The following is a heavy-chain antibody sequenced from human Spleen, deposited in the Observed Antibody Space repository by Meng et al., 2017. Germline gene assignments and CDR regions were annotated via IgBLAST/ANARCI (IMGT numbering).Heavy chain of an antibody. Sequence: SETLSLTCTVSGGSIGGYYWSWIRRPPGKGLEWIGYIYYTGSSNYSPSLKSRVTISVDTSKNQFSLKLTSVTAADTAVYYCARSEDYTGNALSHGMDVWGQGTTVTVSS. CDR3: ARSEDYTGNALSHGMDV. D-gene: IGHD4-23*01. J-gene: IGHJ6*02. V-gene: IGHV4-59*01. CDR1: GGSIGGYY. CDR2: IYYTGSS.